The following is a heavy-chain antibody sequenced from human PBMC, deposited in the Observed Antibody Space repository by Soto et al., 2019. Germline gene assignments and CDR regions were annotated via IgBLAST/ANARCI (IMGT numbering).Heavy chain of an antibody. CDR1: GGTFSSYA. V-gene: IGHV1-69*13. CDR2: IIPIFGTA. CDR3: ARAPEYSSSWYYFDY. Sequence: SVKVSCKASGGTFSSYAISWVLQAPGQGLEWMGGIIPIFGTANYAQKFQGRVTITADESTSTAYMELSSLRSEDTAVYYCARAPEYSSSWYYFDYWGHGTLVTVSS. D-gene: IGHD6-13*01. J-gene: IGHJ4*01.